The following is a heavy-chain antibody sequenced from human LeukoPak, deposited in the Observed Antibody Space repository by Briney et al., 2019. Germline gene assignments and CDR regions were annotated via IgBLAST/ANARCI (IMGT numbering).Heavy chain of an antibody. CDR2: IYHSGIT. D-gene: IGHD3-10*01. J-gene: IGHJ4*02. CDR3: ARAGDGSGSYDNADYDY. Sequence: SETLSLTCTVSGYSIRSGFYWGWIRQPPGKGLEWIGNIYHSGITYYTPSLKSRVTISVDTSKNQFYLKLSSVTAADTAVYYCARAGDGSGSYDNADYDYWGQGTLVTVSS. CDR1: GYSIRSGFY. V-gene: IGHV4-38-2*02.